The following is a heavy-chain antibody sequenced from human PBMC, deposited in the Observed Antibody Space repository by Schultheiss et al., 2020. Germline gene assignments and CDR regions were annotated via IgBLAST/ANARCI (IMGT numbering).Heavy chain of an antibody. V-gene: IGHV3-33*01. Sequence: GESLKISCAASGFTFSSYGMHWVRQAPGKGLEWVAVIWYDGSNKYYADSVKGRFTISRDNSKNTLYLQMNSLRAEDTAVYYCARAEDYDYIWGSYRYGYAFDIWGQGTMVTVSS. CDR2: IWYDGSNK. CDR3: ARAEDYDYIWGSYRYGYAFDI. CDR1: GFTFSSYG. J-gene: IGHJ3*02. D-gene: IGHD3-16*02.